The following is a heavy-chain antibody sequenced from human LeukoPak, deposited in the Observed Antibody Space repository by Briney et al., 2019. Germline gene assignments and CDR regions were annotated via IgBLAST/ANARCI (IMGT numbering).Heavy chain of an antibody. D-gene: IGHD3-9*01. V-gene: IGHV4-39*01. CDR3: ARQTTYYDILTGYAPTLYFDY. CDR2: IYYSGST. CDR1: GGSISSSSYY. J-gene: IGHJ4*02. Sequence: SETLSLTCTVSGGSISSSSYYWGWIRQPPGKGLGWIGSIYYSGSTYYNPSLKSRVTISVDTSKNQFSLKLSSVTAADTAVYYCARQTTYYDILTGYAPTLYFDYWGQGTLVTVSS.